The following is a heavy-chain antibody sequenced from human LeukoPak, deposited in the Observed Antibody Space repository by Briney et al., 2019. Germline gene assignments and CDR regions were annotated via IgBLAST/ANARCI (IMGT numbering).Heavy chain of an antibody. D-gene: IGHD4-23*01. CDR3: AKDQGRGGNSLDY. Sequence: GGSLRLSCAASGFTFSSYGMHWVRQAPGKGLEWVAFIRYDGSNKYYADSVKGRFTISRNNSKNTLYLQMNSLRAEDTAVYYCAKDQGRGGNSLDYWGQGTLVTVSS. J-gene: IGHJ4*02. CDR1: GFTFSSYG. CDR2: IRYDGSNK. V-gene: IGHV3-30*02.